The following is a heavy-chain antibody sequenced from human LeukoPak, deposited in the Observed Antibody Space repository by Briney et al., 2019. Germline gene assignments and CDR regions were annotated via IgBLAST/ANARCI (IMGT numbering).Heavy chain of an antibody. D-gene: IGHD2-21*02. CDR2: MDYGGDT. V-gene: IGHV4-34*01. J-gene: IGHJ6*03. Sequence: SDTLSLTCGVDGGSFSGYDWTWVRQPPGKGLEWIGQMDYGGDTNYNPSLKSRVSISVDTSKNQFSLKVTFVTAADTAVYYCARGLGWQVTPMGLFYMDVWGEGATVIVSS. CDR3: ARGLGWQVTPMGLFYMDV. CDR1: GGSFSGYD.